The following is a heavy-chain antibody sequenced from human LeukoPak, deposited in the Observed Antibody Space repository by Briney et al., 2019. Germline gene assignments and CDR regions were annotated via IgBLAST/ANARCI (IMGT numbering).Heavy chain of an antibody. CDR2: IQEDGTQK. CDR3: ARDLNIVTTTHYYDAFDI. CDR1: GFTFSRSW. Sequence: GGSLRLSCAASGFTFSRSWMTWVRQAPGKGLEWVANIQEDGTQKYYVDSVKGRFTISRDNAKNSLYLQMNSLIVEDTAVYYCARDLNIVTTTHYYDAFDIWGQGTMVTVSS. V-gene: IGHV3-7*01. D-gene: IGHD5-12*01. J-gene: IGHJ3*02.